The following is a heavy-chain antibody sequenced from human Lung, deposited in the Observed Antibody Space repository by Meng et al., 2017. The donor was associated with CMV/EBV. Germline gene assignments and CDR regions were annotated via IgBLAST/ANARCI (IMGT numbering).Heavy chain of an antibody. CDR3: AKDASYSQYYYDS. CDR1: GFSSSNYG. J-gene: IGHJ1*01. D-gene: IGHD3-16*01. CDR2: VRFDGTNK. V-gene: IGHV3-30*02. Sequence: SGFSSSNYGMHWVRQAPDKALEWVSFVRFDGTNKYYSASAAGRFIISRDNSQNTLFLQMNSLRPEDTALYYCAKDASYSQYYYDSWGQGALVTVSS.